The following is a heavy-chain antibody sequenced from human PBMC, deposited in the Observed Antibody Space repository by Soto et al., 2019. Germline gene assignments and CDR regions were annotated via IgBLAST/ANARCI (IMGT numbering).Heavy chain of an antibody. CDR2: IYYSGST. Sequence: QVQLQESGPGLVKPSQTLSLTCTVSGGSISSGGYYWSWIRQHPGKGLEWIGYIYYSGSTYYNPSLKSRVTISEDTAKNQSSQKMSSVTAADTAVYYCARDGPLNSYDSSGYGYYYYGMDVWGQGTTVTVSS. CDR1: GGSISSGGYY. CDR3: ARDGPLNSYDSSGYGYYYYGMDV. J-gene: IGHJ6*02. V-gene: IGHV4-31*03. D-gene: IGHD3-22*01.